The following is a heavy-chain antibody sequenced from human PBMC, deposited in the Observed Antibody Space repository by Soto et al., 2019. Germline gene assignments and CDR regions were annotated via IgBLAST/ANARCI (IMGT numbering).Heavy chain of an antibody. CDR2: ISRGGGST. Sequence: EVQLLESGGDLVQPGGSLRLSCAASGFTFSSYAMSWVRQAPGKGLEWVSLISRGGGSTYYADSVKGRFTISRDNSKNTLYLQMNSLRAEDAAVYNCAKFISGSTTQYYGMDVWGQGTTVTVSS. D-gene: IGHD1-26*01. CDR1: GFTFSSYA. CDR3: AKFISGSTTQYYGMDV. J-gene: IGHJ6*02. V-gene: IGHV3-23*01.